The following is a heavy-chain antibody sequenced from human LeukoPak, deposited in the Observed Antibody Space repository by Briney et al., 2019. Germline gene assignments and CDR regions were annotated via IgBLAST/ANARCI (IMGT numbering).Heavy chain of an antibody. CDR1: GGSISSSNW. Sequence: SETLSLTCAVSGGSISSSNWWSWVRQPPGKGLEWIGEIYHSGSTNYNPSLKSRVTISVDTSKNQFSLKLSSVTAADTAVYYCARRAYSSGYLFDYWGQGTLVTVSS. J-gene: IGHJ4*02. V-gene: IGHV4-4*02. CDR2: IYHSGST. CDR3: ARRAYSSGYLFDY. D-gene: IGHD3-22*01.